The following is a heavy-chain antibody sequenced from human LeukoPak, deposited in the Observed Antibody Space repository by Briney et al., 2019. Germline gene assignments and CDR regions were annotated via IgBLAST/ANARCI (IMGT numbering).Heavy chain of an antibody. CDR2: IYTSGST. Sequence: SETLSLTCTVSGGSISSYYWSWIRQPAGKGLEWIGRIYTSGSTNYNPSLTSRVTISVDKSKNQFSLKLSSMTAADTAVYYCAGERITMVRGVIITELWFDPWGQGTLVTVSS. V-gene: IGHV4-4*07. CDR3: AGERITMVRGVIITELWFDP. CDR1: GGSISSYY. D-gene: IGHD3-10*01. J-gene: IGHJ5*02.